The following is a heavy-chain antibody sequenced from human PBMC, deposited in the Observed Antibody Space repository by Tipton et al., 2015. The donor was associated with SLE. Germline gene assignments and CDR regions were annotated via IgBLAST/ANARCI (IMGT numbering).Heavy chain of an antibody. V-gene: IGHV4-59*01. CDR1: GGSISSYY. CDR2: IYYSGST. CDR3: ARDSSGWYDPSVRAFDI. D-gene: IGHD6-19*01. J-gene: IGHJ3*02. Sequence: TLSLTCTVSGGSISSYYWSWIRQPAGKGLGWIGYIYYSGSTNYNPSLKSRVTISVDTSKNQFSLKLSSVTAADTAVYYCARDSSGWYDPSVRAFDIWGQGTMVTVSS.